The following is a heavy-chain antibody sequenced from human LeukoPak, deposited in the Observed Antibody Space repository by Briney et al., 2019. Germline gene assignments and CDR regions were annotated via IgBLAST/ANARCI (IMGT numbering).Heavy chain of an antibody. CDR3: AREYSGYESAFDI. V-gene: IGHV1-18*01. CDR1: NYTFTSYG. CDR2: INAYNGDT. D-gene: IGHD5-12*01. J-gene: IGHJ3*02. Sequence: ASVKVSCKASNYTFTSYGISWVRQAPGQGLEWMAWINAYNGDTNYAQKLQGRVTLTTETSTSTAYMELRSLRSDDTAVYYCAREYSGYESAFDIWGQGTMVTVSS.